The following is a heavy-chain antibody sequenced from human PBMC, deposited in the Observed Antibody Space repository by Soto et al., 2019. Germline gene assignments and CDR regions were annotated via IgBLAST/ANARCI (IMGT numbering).Heavy chain of an antibody. Sequence: EVQLLESGGGLVQPGGSLRLSCAASGFTFSSYAMSWVRQAPGKGLEWVSAISGSGGSTYYADSVKGRFTISRDNSKNTLYLQMNSLRAEDTAVYYCAKEDIVLVPAATNYYYYGMDVWGQGTTVTVSS. V-gene: IGHV3-23*01. CDR3: AKEDIVLVPAATNYYYYGMDV. D-gene: IGHD2-2*01. CDR2: ISGSGGST. J-gene: IGHJ6*02. CDR1: GFTFSSYA.